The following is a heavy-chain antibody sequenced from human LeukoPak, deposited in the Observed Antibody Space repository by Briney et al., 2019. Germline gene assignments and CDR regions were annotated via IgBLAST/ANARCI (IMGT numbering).Heavy chain of an antibody. V-gene: IGHV3-48*01. Sequence: PGGSLRLSCAASGFTFSSYSMNWVRQAPGKGLEWVSYISSSSSTIYYADSVKGRFTISRDNAKNSLYPQMNSLRAEDTAVYYCAKGGYYGSGSYYSPDYWGQGTLVTVSS. CDR2: ISSSSSTI. CDR1: GFTFSSYS. J-gene: IGHJ4*02. D-gene: IGHD3-10*01. CDR3: AKGGYYGSGSYYSPDY.